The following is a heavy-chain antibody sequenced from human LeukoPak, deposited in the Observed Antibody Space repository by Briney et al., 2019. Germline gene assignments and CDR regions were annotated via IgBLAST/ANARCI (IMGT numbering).Heavy chain of an antibody. CDR1: GGSFSGFY. Sequence: SETLSLTCAVYGGSFSGFYWSWIRQPPGKGLEWIGEINHSGSTNYNPSLKSRVTISVDTSKNQFSLKLSSVTAADTAVYYCARGGLILDYWGQGTLVTVSS. V-gene: IGHV4-34*01. CDR3: ARGGLILDY. CDR2: INHSGST. D-gene: IGHD6-19*01. J-gene: IGHJ4*02.